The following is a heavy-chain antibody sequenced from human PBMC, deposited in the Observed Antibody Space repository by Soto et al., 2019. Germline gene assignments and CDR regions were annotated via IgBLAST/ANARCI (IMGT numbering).Heavy chain of an antibody. D-gene: IGHD3-16*01. CDR1: GFTFTSSA. CDR3: AASSGRVGAQIVAFDI. J-gene: IGHJ3*02. Sequence: SVKVSCKASGFTFTSSAMQWVRQTRGQRLEWIGWIVVGSGNTNYAQKFQERVTITRDMSTSTAYMELSSLRSEDTAVYYCAASSGRVGAQIVAFDIWGQGTMVTVSS. CDR2: IVVGSGNT. V-gene: IGHV1-58*02.